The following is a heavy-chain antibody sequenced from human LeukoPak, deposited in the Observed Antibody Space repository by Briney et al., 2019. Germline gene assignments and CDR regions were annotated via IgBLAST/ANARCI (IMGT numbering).Heavy chain of an antibody. V-gene: IGHV3-15*01. CDR2: IKSKTDGGTT. J-gene: IGHJ4*02. CDR1: GFTFNNFG. CDR3: TTVGWRIAVRY. Sequence: PGGSLRLSCEASGFTFNNFGMHWVRQAPGKGLEWVGRIKSKTDGGTTDYAAPVKGRFTISRDDSKNTLYLQMNSLKTEDTAVYYCTTVGWRIAVRYWGQGTLVTVSS. D-gene: IGHD6-6*01.